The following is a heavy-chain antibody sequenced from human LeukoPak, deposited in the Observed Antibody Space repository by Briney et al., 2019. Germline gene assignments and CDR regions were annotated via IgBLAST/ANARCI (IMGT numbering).Heavy chain of an antibody. V-gene: IGHV3-30*04. D-gene: IGHD3-10*01. Sequence: GRSLRLSCAASGFTFSSYAMHWVRQAPGKGLEWVAVISYDGSNKYYADSVKGRFTISRDNSKNTLYLQMNSLRAEDTAVYYCARLGFELTYGMDVWGQGTTVTVSS. CDR1: GFTFSSYA. CDR2: ISYDGSNK. J-gene: IGHJ6*02. CDR3: ARLGFELTYGMDV.